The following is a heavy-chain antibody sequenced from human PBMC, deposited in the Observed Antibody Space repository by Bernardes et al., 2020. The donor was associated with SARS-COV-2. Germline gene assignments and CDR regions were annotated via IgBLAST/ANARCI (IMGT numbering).Heavy chain of an antibody. V-gene: IGHV3-21*01. D-gene: IGHD4-17*01. CDR3: ARENALDYGGLRYYYGMDV. CDR2: ISSSSSYI. J-gene: IGHJ6*02. CDR1: GFTFSSYS. Sequence: GGSLRLSCAASGFTFSSYSMNWVRQAPGKGLEWVSSISSSSSYIYYADSVKGRFTISRDNAKNSLYLQMNSLRAEDTAVYYCARENALDYGGLRYYYGMDVWGQGTTVTVSS.